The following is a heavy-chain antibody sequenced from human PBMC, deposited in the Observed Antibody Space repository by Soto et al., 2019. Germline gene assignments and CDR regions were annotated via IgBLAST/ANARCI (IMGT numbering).Heavy chain of an antibody. CDR2: INHSGST. D-gene: IGHD6-19*01. CDR3: ARESYSSGWTQLKLGFDP. J-gene: IGHJ5*02. Sequence: PSETXSLTCAVYGGSFSGYYWSWIRQPPGKGLEWIGEINHSGSTNYNPSLKSRVTISVDTSKNQFSLKLSSVTAADTAVYYCARESYSSGWTQLKLGFDPWGQGTLVTVSS. CDR1: GGSFSGYY. V-gene: IGHV4-34*01.